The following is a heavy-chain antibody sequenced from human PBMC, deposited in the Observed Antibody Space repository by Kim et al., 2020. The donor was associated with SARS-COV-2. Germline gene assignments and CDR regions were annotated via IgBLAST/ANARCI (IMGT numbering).Heavy chain of an antibody. CDR1: GFTFSSYG. V-gene: IGHV3-30*18. CDR3: AKGGYSSSWTGLNWFDP. Sequence: GGSLRLSCAASGFTFSSYGMHWVRQAPGKGLEWVAVISYDGSNKYYADSVKGRFTISRDNSKNTLYLQMNSLRAEDTAVYYCAKGGYSSSWTGLNWFDP. CDR2: ISYDGSNK. D-gene: IGHD6-13*01. J-gene: IGHJ5*02.